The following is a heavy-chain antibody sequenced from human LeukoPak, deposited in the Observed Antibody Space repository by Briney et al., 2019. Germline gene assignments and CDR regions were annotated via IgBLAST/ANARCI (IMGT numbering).Heavy chain of an antibody. CDR1: EFTFSAYG. D-gene: IGHD4-17*01. CDR3: AKDNYGGIFAS. CDR2: ISDTVRDT. V-gene: IGHV3-23*01. J-gene: IGHJ4*02. Sequence: GGSLRLSCAASEFTFSAYGMSWVRQAPGKGLEWVSHISDTVRDTWYANSVKGRFIISRDNSRDTVYLQMSSLRPEDTALYFCAKDNYGGIFASWGQGTLVTVSS.